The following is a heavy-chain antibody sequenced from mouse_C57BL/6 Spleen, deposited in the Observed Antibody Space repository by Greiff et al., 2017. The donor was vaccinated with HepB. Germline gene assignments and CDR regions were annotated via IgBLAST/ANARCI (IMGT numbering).Heavy chain of an antibody. CDR2: INPSSGYT. D-gene: IGHD1-1*01. V-gene: IGHV1-4*01. CDR1: GYTFTSYT. CDR3: ARPSYYGSSFMDY. Sequence: VKLQESGAELARPGASVKMSCKASGYTFTSYTMHWVKQRPGQGLEWIGYINPSSGYTKYNQKFKDKATLTADKSSSTAYMQLSSLTSEDSAVYYCARPSYYGSSFMDYWGQGTSVTVSS. J-gene: IGHJ4*01.